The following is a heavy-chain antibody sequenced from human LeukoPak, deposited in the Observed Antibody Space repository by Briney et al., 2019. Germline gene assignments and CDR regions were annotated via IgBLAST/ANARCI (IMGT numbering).Heavy chain of an antibody. Sequence: GGSLRLSCAASGFTFSSYNMNWVRQAPGKGPEWVSSITSSSSYIYYADSVKGRFTISRDNAKNSLYLQMDSLRVEDTAVYYCAREVAMVRGVTDYWGQGTLVTVSS. CDR3: AREVAMVRGVTDY. V-gene: IGHV3-21*06. CDR2: ITSSSSYI. J-gene: IGHJ4*02. CDR1: GFTFSSYN. D-gene: IGHD3-10*01.